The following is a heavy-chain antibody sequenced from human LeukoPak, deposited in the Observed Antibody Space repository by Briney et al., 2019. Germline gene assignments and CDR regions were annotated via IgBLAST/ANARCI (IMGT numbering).Heavy chain of an antibody. CDR3: ARDLNYYDSSGYPY. CDR1: GYTFTGYY. V-gene: IGHV1-2*06. J-gene: IGHJ4*02. Sequence: ASVKVSCMASGYTFTGYYMHWVRQAPGQGLEWMGRINPNSGGTNYAQKFQGRVTMTRDTSISTAYMELSRLRSDDTAVYYCARDLNYYDSSGYPYWGQGTLVTVSS. D-gene: IGHD3-22*01. CDR2: INPNSGGT.